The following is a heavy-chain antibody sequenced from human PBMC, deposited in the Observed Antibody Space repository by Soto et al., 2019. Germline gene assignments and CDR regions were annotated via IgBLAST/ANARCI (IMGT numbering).Heavy chain of an antibody. CDR3: ARARGSTYQYYYGMDV. CDR2: IYYSGSP. J-gene: IGHJ6*04. Sequence: PSETLSLTCTVSGGSISSYYWTWIRQPPGKGLEWIGYIYYSGSPSYHPSLKSRLTISANTSKNQFSLRLSSVTAADTAVYYCARARGSTYQYYYGMDVWGLGTTVTVSS. V-gene: IGHV4-59*01. D-gene: IGHD3-10*01. CDR1: GGSISSYY.